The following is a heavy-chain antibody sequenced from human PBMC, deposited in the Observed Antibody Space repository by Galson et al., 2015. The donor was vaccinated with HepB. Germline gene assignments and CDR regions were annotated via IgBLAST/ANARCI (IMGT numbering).Heavy chain of an antibody. J-gene: IGHJ4*02. CDR1: GFTFSDYY. CDR3: ARDKTIFGVVIEPYDY. V-gene: IGHV3-11*01. CDR2: ITDSGSSSTI. D-gene: IGHD3-3*01. Sequence: SLRLSCAASGFTFSDYYMSWIRQAPEKGLEWLSSITDSGSSSTIYYADSVKGRFTISRDNAKKSLYPQMNSLRAEDTAVYYCARDKTIFGVVIEPYDYWGQGTLVTVSS.